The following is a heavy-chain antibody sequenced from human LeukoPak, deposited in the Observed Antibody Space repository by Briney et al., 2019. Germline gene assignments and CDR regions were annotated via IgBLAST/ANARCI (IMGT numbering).Heavy chain of an antibody. D-gene: IGHD3-22*01. Sequence: GGSLRLSCAASGFTFSSYDMHWVRQAPGKGLEWVAFIRYDGSNEYYADSVRGRFTISRDNSKNTLYLQMSSLRVEDTAVYYCAAMIVVLNLPDYWGQGTLVTVSS. CDR1: GFTFSSYD. CDR2: IRYDGSNE. CDR3: AAMIVVLNLPDY. J-gene: IGHJ4*02. V-gene: IGHV3-30*02.